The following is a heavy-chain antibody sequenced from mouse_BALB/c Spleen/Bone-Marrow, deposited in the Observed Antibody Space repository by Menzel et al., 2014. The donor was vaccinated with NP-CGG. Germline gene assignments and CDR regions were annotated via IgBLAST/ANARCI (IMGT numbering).Heavy chain of an antibody. Sequence: VQLKESGPELVKPGASVKISCKASGYTFTDYNMHWVKQSHGKSLDWIGYIYPYNGGTGYNQKFKSKATLTVDNSPSTAYMELRSLTSEDSEVYYCARGRAYGNYVWFAYWGQGTLVTVSA. CDR1: GYTFTDYN. CDR3: ARGRAYGNYVWFAY. J-gene: IGHJ3*01. V-gene: IGHV1S29*02. CDR2: IYPYNGGT. D-gene: IGHD2-1*01.